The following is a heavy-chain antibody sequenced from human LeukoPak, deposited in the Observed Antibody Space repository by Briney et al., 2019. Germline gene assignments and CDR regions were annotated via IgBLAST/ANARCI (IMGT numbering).Heavy chain of an antibody. CDR2: ISGYNGNT. CDR1: GYTFTAYY. Sequence: ASMKVSCKTSGYTFTAYYIHWVRQAPGQGLEWMGWISGYNGNTNYAQKLQGRVTMTTDTSTSTAYMELRSLKSDDTAVYYCASLKNYYDSSGYLVTDAFDIWGQGTMVTVSS. D-gene: IGHD3-22*01. J-gene: IGHJ3*02. CDR3: ASLKNYYDSSGYLVTDAFDI. V-gene: IGHV1-18*04.